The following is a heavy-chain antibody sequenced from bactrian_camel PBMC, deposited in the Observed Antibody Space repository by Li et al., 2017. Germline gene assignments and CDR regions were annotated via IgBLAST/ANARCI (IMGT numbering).Heavy chain of an antibody. Sequence: QVQLVESGGGSVQAGGSLRLSCAVSGYRHCVAWFHQVPGKAREGVASISSPVGTTYYRDDSLKGRFTISRDSAKNTVYLEMYGLEPGDTAMYYCAAHSGALCSDWTRYNTWGQGTQVTVS. CDR2: ISSPVGTT. J-gene: IGHJ4*01. CDR1: GYRHC. CDR3: AAHSGALCSDWTRYNT. V-gene: IGHV3S63*01. D-gene: IGHD1*01.